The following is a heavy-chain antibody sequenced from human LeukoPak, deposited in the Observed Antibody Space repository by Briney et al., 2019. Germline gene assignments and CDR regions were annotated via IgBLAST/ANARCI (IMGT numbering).Heavy chain of an antibody. CDR1: GYTFTGCY. CDR3: ARDPRVATITGGYYYYGMDV. V-gene: IGHV1-2*02. D-gene: IGHD5-12*01. J-gene: IGHJ6*02. CDR2: INPNSGGT. Sequence: ASAKVFCTASGYTFTGCYMHWVRQAPGQGLEWMGGINPNSGGTNYAQKFQGRVTMTRDTSISTAYMELSRLRSDDTAVYYCARDPRVATITGGYYYYGMDVWGQGTTVTVSS.